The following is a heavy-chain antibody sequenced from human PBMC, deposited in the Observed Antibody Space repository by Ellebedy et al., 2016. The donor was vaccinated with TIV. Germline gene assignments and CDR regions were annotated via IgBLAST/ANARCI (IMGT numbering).Heavy chain of an antibody. Sequence: PGGSLRLSCAASGFTFSSYGMTWVRQAPGKGLEWVAVIGYDGSNKYYANSVKGRFTISRDNSKNSLYLQMDSLRAEDTAVYYCARWYDDSWTGYYSWGQGTLVTVSS. V-gene: IGHV3-33*01. CDR3: ARWYDDSWTGYYS. CDR1: GFTFSSYG. CDR2: IGYDGSNK. J-gene: IGHJ4*02. D-gene: IGHD3-3*01.